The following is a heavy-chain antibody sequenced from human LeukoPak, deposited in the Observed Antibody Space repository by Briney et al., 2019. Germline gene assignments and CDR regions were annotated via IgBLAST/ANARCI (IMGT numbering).Heavy chain of an antibody. J-gene: IGHJ4*02. CDR2: ISSSSYI. Sequence: GGSLRLSCAASGFTFSSYSMNWVRQAPGKGLEWVSSISSSSYIYYADSVKGRFTISRDNAKNSLYLQMNSLRAEDTAVYYCARDSGREVVSGWELDYWGQGTLVTVSS. CDR1: GFTFSSYS. CDR3: ARDSGREVVSGWELDY. D-gene: IGHD6-19*01. V-gene: IGHV3-21*01.